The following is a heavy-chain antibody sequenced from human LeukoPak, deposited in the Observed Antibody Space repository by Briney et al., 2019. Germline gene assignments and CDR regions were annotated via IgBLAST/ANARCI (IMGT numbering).Heavy chain of an antibody. Sequence: GASVKVSCKASGYTFTSYGISWVRQAPGQGLEWMGWINAGNGNTKYSQKFQGRVTITRDTSASTAYMELSSLRSEDTAVYYCARDKRLLWFGELQYYFDYWGQGTLVTVSS. CDR1: GYTFTSYG. V-gene: IGHV1-3*01. CDR3: ARDKRLLWFGELQYYFDY. CDR2: INAGNGNT. D-gene: IGHD3-10*01. J-gene: IGHJ4*02.